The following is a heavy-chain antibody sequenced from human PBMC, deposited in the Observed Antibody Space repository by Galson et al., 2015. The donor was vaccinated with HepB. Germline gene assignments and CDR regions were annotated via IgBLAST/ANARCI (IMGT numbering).Heavy chain of an antibody. D-gene: IGHD3-10*01. Sequence: SVKVSCKASGGTFSSYAISWVRQAPGQGLEWMGRIIPILGIANYAQKFQGRVTITADKSTSTAYMELSSLRSEDTAVYYCARGVGVRGVSGYYYYMDVWGKGTTVTVSS. CDR3: ARGVGVRGVSGYYYYMDV. CDR1: GGTFSSYA. V-gene: IGHV1-69*04. CDR2: IIPILGIA. J-gene: IGHJ6*03.